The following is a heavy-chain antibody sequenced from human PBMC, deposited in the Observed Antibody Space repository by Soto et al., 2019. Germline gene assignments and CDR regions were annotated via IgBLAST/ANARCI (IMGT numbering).Heavy chain of an antibody. Sequence: GESLKISCRGSGYIFASYWITWVRQLPGKGLEWVGKIDPSDSYTYYSPSFQGHVTISADTSLNTAYLQWSSLRASDTAMYYCARHSGSSLPDDYWGQGSRVTVSS. CDR3: ARHSGSSLPDDY. J-gene: IGHJ4*02. D-gene: IGHD1-26*01. CDR2: IDPSDSYT. CDR1: GYIFASYW. V-gene: IGHV5-10-1*01.